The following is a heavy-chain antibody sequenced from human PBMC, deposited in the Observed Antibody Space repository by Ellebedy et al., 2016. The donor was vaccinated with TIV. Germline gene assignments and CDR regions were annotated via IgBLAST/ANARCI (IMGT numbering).Heavy chain of an antibody. CDR1: GDSVSSNSAA. CDR2: TYYRSKWNY. V-gene: IGHV6-1*01. D-gene: IGHD1-1*01. CDR3: AGGTWQLGLGH. J-gene: IGHJ4*02. Sequence: SETLSLTXALAGDSVSSNSAAWNWIRQSPSRGLEWLGRTYYRSKWNYDYALSVRGRITINPDTSKNHFSLQLHSVTPEDTAVYYCAGGTWQLGLGHWGQGTRVTVSS.